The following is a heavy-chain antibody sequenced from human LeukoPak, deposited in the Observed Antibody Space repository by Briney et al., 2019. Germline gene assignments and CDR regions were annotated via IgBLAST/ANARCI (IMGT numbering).Heavy chain of an antibody. Sequence: GRSLRLSCAGSGFTFSSYWMHWVRQAPGKGLVWVSRINTDGSSTNYADSVKGRFTISRDNAKNTLYLQMNSLRAEDTAVYYCARQSWAAADYWGQGTLVTVSS. V-gene: IGHV3-74*01. CDR3: ARQSWAAADY. J-gene: IGHJ4*02. CDR2: INTDGSST. D-gene: IGHD6-13*01. CDR1: GFTFSSYW.